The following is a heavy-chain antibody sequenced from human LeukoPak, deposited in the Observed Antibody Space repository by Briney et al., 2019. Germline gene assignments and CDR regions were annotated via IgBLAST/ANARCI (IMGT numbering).Heavy chain of an antibody. V-gene: IGHV4-59*01. D-gene: IGHD1-14*01. Sequence: SETLSLTCTVSGGSISSYYWSWIRQPPGKGLQWIGYIYSTGSANYDPSLTSRVTISVDMSRKQVSLKLTSVTAADTAVYFCARGGPNNIDYWGQGTMVTVSS. CDR3: ARGGPNNIDY. CDR1: GGSISSYY. J-gene: IGHJ4*02. CDR2: IYSTGSA.